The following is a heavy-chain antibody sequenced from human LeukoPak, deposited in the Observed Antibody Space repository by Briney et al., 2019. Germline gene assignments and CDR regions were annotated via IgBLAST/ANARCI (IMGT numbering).Heavy chain of an antibody. CDR2: ISSSSSYI. CDR3: AKGYYCDSSGYGRAFDI. CDR1: GFTFSSYS. Sequence: GGSLRLSCAASGFTFSSYSMNWVRQAPGKGLEWVSSISSSSSYIYYADSAKGRFTISRDNAKNSLYLQMNSLRAEDTAVYYCAKGYYCDSSGYGRAFDIWGQGTMVTVSS. J-gene: IGHJ3*02. V-gene: IGHV3-21*04. D-gene: IGHD3-22*01.